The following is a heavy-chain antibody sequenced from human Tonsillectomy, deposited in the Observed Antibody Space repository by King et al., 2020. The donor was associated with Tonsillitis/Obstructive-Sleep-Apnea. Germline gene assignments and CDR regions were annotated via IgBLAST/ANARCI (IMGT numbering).Heavy chain of an antibody. CDR2: INHSGST. J-gene: IGHJ4*02. V-gene: IGHV4-34*01. D-gene: IGHD3-22*01. CDR3: ARNNVITMIVVVDY. Sequence: VQLPQWGAGLLKPSETLSLTCAVYGGSFSGYYWSWIRQPPGKGLEWIGEINHSGSTNYNPSLKSRVTISVDTSKNQFSLKLSSVTAADTAVYYCARNNVITMIVVVDYWGQGTLVTVSS. CDR1: GGSFSGYY.